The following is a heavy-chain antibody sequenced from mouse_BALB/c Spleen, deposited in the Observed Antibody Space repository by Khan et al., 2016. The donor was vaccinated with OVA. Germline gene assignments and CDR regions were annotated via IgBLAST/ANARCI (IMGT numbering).Heavy chain of an antibody. D-gene: IGHD2-10*01. J-gene: IGHJ4*01. Sequence: QIQFVQSGPEVKKPGETVKISCKASGHTFTKFGMNWVKQAPGKGLKWMGWINTYTGEPTYAADFNGRFAFTLETSASTAYLQINNLKNEDTATYFCARPPYFSYVLDNWGQGTSVTVSS. V-gene: IGHV9-3-1*01. CDR3: ARPPYFSYVLDN. CDR2: INTYTGEP. CDR1: GHTFTKFG.